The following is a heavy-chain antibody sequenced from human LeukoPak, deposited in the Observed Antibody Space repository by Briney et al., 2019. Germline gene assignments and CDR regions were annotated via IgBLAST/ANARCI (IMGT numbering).Heavy chain of an antibody. V-gene: IGHV3-23*01. CDR3: AKPIAVAGWGYYFDY. CDR1: GFTFSSYA. Sequence: PGGSLRLSCAASGFTFSSYAMSWVRQAPGKGLEWVSAISGSGGSTYYADSVKGRFTISRDNSKNTLYLQMNSLRAEDTAVYYCAKPIAVAGWGYYFDYWGQGTLVTVSS. CDR2: ISGSGGST. D-gene: IGHD6-19*01. J-gene: IGHJ4*02.